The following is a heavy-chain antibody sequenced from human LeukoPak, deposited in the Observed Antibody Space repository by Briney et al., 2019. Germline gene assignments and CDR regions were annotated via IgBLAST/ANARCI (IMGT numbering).Heavy chain of an antibody. Sequence: ASVKVSCKASGYTFTSYGISWVRQAPGQGLEWMGWINPNSGGTNYAQKFQGRVTMTRDTSISTAYMELSGLRSDDTAVYYCAREEYDSWDYWGQGTLVTVSS. V-gene: IGHV1-2*02. CDR1: GYTFTSYG. D-gene: IGHD3-3*01. CDR2: INPNSGGT. CDR3: AREEYDSWDY. J-gene: IGHJ4*02.